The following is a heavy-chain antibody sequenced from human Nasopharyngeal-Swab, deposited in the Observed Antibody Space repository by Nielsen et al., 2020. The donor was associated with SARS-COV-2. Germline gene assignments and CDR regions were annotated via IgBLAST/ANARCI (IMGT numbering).Heavy chain of an antibody. V-gene: IGHV4-61*01. Sequence: GSLRLSCTVSGGSISSSSYYWSWIRQPPGKGLEWIGYIYYSGSTNYNPSLKSRVTISVDTSKNQFSLKLSSVTAADTAVYYCARNFKHYYYYGMDVWGQGTTVTVSS. D-gene: IGHD1-7*01. CDR3: ARNFKHYYYYGMDV. CDR2: IYYSGST. CDR1: GGSISSSSYY. J-gene: IGHJ6*02.